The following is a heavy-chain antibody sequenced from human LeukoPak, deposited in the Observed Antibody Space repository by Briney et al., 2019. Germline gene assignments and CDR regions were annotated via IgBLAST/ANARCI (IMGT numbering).Heavy chain of an antibody. CDR2: IYDSGST. CDR3: ARLKEWLEDNWFDP. CDR1: GGSINNYY. D-gene: IGHD6-19*01. Sequence: PSETLSLTCAVSGGSINNYYWSWIRQPPGKGLEWIGYIYDSGSTNYNPSLKSRVTTSLDTSKNQVSLELSSVTAADTAVYYCARLKEWLEDNWFDPWGQGTLVTVSS. J-gene: IGHJ5*02. V-gene: IGHV4-59*12.